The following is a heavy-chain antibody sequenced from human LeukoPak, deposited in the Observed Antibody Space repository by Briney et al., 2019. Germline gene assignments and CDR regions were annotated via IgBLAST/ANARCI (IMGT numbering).Heavy chain of an antibody. D-gene: IGHD2-15*01. Sequence: SETLSLTCAVYGGSFSGYYWSWIRQPPGKGLEWIGEINHSGSTNYNPSLKSRVTISVDTSKNQFSLKLSSVTAADTAAYYCASSPYSSKPFDYWGQGTLVTVSS. V-gene: IGHV4-34*01. J-gene: IGHJ4*02. CDR3: ASSPYSSKPFDY. CDR1: GGSFSGYY. CDR2: INHSGST.